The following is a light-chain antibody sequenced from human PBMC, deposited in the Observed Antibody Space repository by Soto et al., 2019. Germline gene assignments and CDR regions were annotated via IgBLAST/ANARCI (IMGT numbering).Light chain of an antibody. CDR1: QSLLHSNGYNY. Sequence: EIVMTQSPLSLPFTPGEPASISCRSSQSLLHSNGYNYLDWYLQKPGQSPQLLIYLGSGRASGVPDRFSASGSGTDFTLKISRVEAEDVEVYYCMQSLQTPWTFGQGTKVDIK. CDR2: LGS. CDR3: MQSLQTPWT. V-gene: IGKV2-28*01. J-gene: IGKJ1*01.